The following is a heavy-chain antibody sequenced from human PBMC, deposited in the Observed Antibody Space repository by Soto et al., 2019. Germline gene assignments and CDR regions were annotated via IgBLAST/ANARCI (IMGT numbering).Heavy chain of an antibody. CDR2: IYHSGST. CDR3: ARAGGLGAVAVDY. Sequence: QLQLQESGSGLVKPSQTLSLTCAVSGGSISSGGYSWSWIRQPPGKGLEWIGYIYHSGSTYYNPSLKTRVTISVDRSKNQFSLKLSSVTAADTAVYYCARAGGLGAVAVDYWGQGTLVTVSS. V-gene: IGHV4-30-2*01. D-gene: IGHD6-19*01. CDR1: GGSISSGGYS. J-gene: IGHJ4*02.